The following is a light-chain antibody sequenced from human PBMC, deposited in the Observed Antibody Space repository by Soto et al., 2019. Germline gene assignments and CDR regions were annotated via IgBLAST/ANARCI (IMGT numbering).Light chain of an antibody. CDR1: QSVSTD. J-gene: IGKJ3*01. CDR2: GAS. CDR3: QQYNGLPRFT. Sequence: EIVMTQSPSTLSVSPGERATLSCRASQSVSTDLAWYKQKPGQAPRRLIYGASTRATGIPARFSGSGSGTEFTLTINSLQSEVLAIFNCQQYNGLPRFTFGPGTTVEIK. V-gene: IGKV3-15*01.